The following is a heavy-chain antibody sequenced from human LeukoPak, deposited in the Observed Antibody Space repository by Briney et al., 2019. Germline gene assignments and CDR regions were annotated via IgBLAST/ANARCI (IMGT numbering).Heavy chain of an antibody. CDR2: IPYDGSNK. V-gene: IGHV3-30*02. CDR1: GFTFSSYG. CDR3: AKDHDD. Sequence: GGSLTPSCAASGFTFSSYGMHWVRQAQGKGLEWVAFIPYDGSNKYYADSVKGRFTISRDNSKNTLYLQMNSLRAEDTAVYYCAKDHDDWGQGTLVTVSS. J-gene: IGHJ4*02.